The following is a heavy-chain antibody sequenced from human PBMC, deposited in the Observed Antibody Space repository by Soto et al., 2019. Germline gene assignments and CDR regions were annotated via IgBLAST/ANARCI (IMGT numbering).Heavy chain of an antibody. Sequence: QVQLVQSGAEVKKPGASVKVSCKASGYTFTSYYMHWVRLAPGQGLEWMGIINPYGGGTSYAQQFQGRVIMTRDTSTSTVYMEMSSLRSEDTAVYYCAVGGNYLSMDVWGQGTTVTVSS. CDR3: AVGGNYLSMDV. V-gene: IGHV1-46*01. J-gene: IGHJ6*02. CDR2: INPYGGGT. CDR1: GYTFTSYY. D-gene: IGHD4-4*01.